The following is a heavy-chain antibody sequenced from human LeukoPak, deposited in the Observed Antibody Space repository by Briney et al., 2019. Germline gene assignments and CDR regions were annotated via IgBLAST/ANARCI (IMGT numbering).Heavy chain of an antibody. CDR2: INPNSGGT. CDR1: GYTFTGYY. J-gene: IGHJ4*02. CDR3: AREGGIPAARYSTDY. Sequence: ASVEVSCKASGYTFTGYYMHWVRQAPGQGLEWMGWINPNSGGTNYAQKFQGRVTMTRDTSISTAYMELSRLRSDDTAVYYCAREGGIPAARYSTDYWGQGTLVTVSS. D-gene: IGHD2-2*01. V-gene: IGHV1-2*02.